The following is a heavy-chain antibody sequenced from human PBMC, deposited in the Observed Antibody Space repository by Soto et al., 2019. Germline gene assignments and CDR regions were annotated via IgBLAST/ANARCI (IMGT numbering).Heavy chain of an antibody. D-gene: IGHD3-3*01. V-gene: IGHV3-30-3*01. J-gene: IGHJ6*02. CDR1: GFTFSSYA. CDR3: ARGGDFWSGSPPYYYYGMDV. Sequence: QVQLVESGGGVVQPGRSLRLSCAASGFTFSSYAMHWVRQAPGKGLEWGQLYHRSNKYYADSVKGRFTISRDNSKNTLYLQMNSLRAEDTAVYYCARGGDFWSGSPPYYYYGMDVWGQGTTVTVSS. CDR2: YHRSNK.